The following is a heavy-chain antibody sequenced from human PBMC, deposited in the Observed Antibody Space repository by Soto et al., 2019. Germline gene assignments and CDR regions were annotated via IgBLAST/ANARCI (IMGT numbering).Heavy chain of an antibody. CDR3: ARAGCSSTSCYTYNYYYYYGMDV. D-gene: IGHD2-2*02. J-gene: IGHJ6*02. CDR1: GFTFSDYY. CDR2: ISSSGSTI. V-gene: IGHV3-11*01. Sequence: PGGSLRLSCAASGFTFSDYYMSWIRQAPGKGLEWVSYISSSGSTIYYADSVKGRFTISRDNAKNSLYLQMNSLRAEDTAVYYCARAGCSSTSCYTYNYYYYYGMDVWGQGTTVTVSS.